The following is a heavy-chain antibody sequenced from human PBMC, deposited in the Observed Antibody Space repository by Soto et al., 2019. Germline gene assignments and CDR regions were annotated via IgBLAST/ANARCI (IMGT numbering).Heavy chain of an antibody. D-gene: IGHD5-12*01. V-gene: IGHV3-23*01. CDR1: GFTFSSYA. CDR2: ISGSGGST. J-gene: IGHJ4*02. Sequence: EVQLLESGGGLVQPGGSLRLSCATSGFTFSSYAMSWVRQAPGKGLEWVSSISGSGGSTYYADSVKGRFTVSRDNSKNTLFLLLNSLRAEDTAVYYCAKERPSGYGWDYWGQGTLVTVSS. CDR3: AKERPSGYGWDY.